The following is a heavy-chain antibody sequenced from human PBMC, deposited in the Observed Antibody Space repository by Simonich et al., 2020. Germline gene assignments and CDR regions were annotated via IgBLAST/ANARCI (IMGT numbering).Heavy chain of an antibody. Sequence: GGGLVQPGGSLRLSCAASGFTFSSYAMSWVRQAPGKGLEWVSAISGIGGSTYYADSVKGRFTNSRDNSKNTLYLQMNSLRAEDTAVYYCAKDLGERITMIVVVIDAFDIWGQGTMVTVSS. J-gene: IGHJ3*02. CDR3: AKDLGERITMIVVVIDAFDI. V-gene: IGHV3-23*01. D-gene: IGHD3-22*01. CDR2: ISGIGGST. CDR1: GFTFSSYA.